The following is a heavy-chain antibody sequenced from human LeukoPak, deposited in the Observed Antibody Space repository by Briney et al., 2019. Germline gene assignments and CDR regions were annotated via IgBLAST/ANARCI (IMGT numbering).Heavy chain of an antibody. CDR3: ARSNRIHLRPYYFDY. V-gene: IGHV4-34*01. CDR2: INHSGST. D-gene: IGHD1-14*01. CDR1: GGSFSGYY. Sequence: SETLSLTCAVYGGSFSGYYWSWIRQPPGKGLEWIGEINHSGSTNYNPSLKSRVTISVDTSKNQFSLKLRSVTAADTAVYYCARSNRIHLRPYYFDYWGQGTLVTVSS. J-gene: IGHJ4*02.